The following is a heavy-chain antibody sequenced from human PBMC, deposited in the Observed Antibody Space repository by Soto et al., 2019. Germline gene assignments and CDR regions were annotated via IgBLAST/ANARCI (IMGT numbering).Heavy chain of an antibody. V-gene: IGHV4-34*01. CDR2: INHSGST. CDR3: AREGAVSYLDV. D-gene: IGHD6-19*01. Sequence: SETLSLTCAVYGGSFSGYYWSWIRQPPGKGLEWIGEINHSGSTNYNPSLKSRVTISIDTSKNQFSLKLSSVTAADTTVYYCAREGAVSYLDVWGKGTTVTVSS. J-gene: IGHJ6*03. CDR1: GGSFSGYY.